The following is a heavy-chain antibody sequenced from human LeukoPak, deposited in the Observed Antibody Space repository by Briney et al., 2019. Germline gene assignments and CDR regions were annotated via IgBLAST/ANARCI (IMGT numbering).Heavy chain of an antibody. CDR3: ARKNDFEI. V-gene: IGHV4-59*01. J-gene: IGHJ3*02. Sequence: PSETLSLTCTVSGGSITTDHWNWIRQPPGKGLEWIGCICYSGRTYYNPSLESRVTISVDMSKSQFSLRLTSLTAADTALYYCARKNDFEIWGQGTLVTVSS. D-gene: IGHD2/OR15-2a*01. CDR2: ICYSGRT. CDR1: GGSITTDH.